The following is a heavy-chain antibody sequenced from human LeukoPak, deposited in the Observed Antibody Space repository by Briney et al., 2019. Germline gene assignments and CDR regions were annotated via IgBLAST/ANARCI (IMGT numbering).Heavy chain of an antibody. D-gene: IGHD3-16*01. Sequence: PGGSLRLSCAASGFTFSRYEMYWVRQAPGKGLEWISYISSSGSTKNYGDSVKGRFTISRDDAKNSLHLQMNSLRVEDTAVYYCAKNGGPHGMDVWGQGTTVTVSS. CDR3: AKNGGPHGMDV. V-gene: IGHV3-48*03. CDR2: ISSSGSTK. CDR1: GFTFSRYE. J-gene: IGHJ6*02.